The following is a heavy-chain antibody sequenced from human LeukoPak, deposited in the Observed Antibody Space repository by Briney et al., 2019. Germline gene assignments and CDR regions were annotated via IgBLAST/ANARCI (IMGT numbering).Heavy chain of an antibody. CDR2: IKQDGSEK. CDR1: AFTFSGYW. CDR3: ARGDTAMVTLKMYYFDY. V-gene: IGHV3-7*05. Sequence: GESLRLSCGASAFTFSGYWMSWVRQAPGKGLECVANIKQDGSEKYYVDSVKGRFTISRDNARNSLYLQMNSLRAEDTAVYYCARGDTAMVTLKMYYFDYWGQGTLVTVSS. J-gene: IGHJ4*02. D-gene: IGHD5-18*01.